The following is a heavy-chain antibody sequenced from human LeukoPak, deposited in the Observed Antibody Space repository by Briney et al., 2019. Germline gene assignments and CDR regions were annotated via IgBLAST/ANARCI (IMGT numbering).Heavy chain of an antibody. CDR1: GYTFTSYD. CDR2: MNPNSGNT. J-gene: IGHJ4*02. Sequence: ASVKVSCKASGYTFTSYDINWVRQATGQGLEWMGWMNPNSGNTGYAQKFQGRVTITRNTSISTAYMELSSLRSEDTAVYYCARAMYYDYVWGSYRYMFFDYWGQGTLVTASS. D-gene: IGHD3-16*02. CDR3: ARAMYYDYVWGSYRYMFFDY. V-gene: IGHV1-8*03.